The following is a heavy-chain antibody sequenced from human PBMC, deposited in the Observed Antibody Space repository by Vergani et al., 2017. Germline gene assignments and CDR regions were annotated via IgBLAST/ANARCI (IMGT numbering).Heavy chain of an antibody. CDR1: GFTFSSYS. CDR2: IKQDGSDK. CDR3: ARDRGVRGSSYYYGMDV. V-gene: IGHV3-7*01. D-gene: IGHD3-10*01. J-gene: IGHJ6*02. Sequence: VQLVESGGGVVQPGTSLRLSCAASGFTFSSYSMNWVRQAPGKGLEWVANIKQDGSDKFYVDSVKGRFTVSRDNAKNSLYLQMNSLRAEETAVYYCARDRGVRGSSYYYGMDVWGQGTMVTVSS.